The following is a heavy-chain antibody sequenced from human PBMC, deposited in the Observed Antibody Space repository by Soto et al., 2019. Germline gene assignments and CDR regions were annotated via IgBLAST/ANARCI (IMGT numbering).Heavy chain of an antibody. Sequence: SQTLSLTCAISGDSVSSNSAAWNWIRQSPSRGLEWLGRTYYRSKWYNDYAVSVKSRITINPDTSKNQFSLQLNSVTPEDTAVYYCARDPNYDILTGYQYYYGMDVWGQGTTVTVSS. CDR3: ARDPNYDILTGYQYYYGMDV. CDR1: GDSVSSNSAA. J-gene: IGHJ6*02. D-gene: IGHD3-9*01. V-gene: IGHV6-1*01. CDR2: TYYRSKWYN.